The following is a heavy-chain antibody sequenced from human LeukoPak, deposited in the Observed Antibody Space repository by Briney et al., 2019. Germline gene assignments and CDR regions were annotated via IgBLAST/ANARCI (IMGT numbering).Heavy chain of an antibody. J-gene: IGHJ5*02. Sequence: GGSLRLSCAASGFTFSDYYMSWIRQAPGKGLEWVSYISSSGSTIYYADSVKGRFTISRDNAKNSLYLQMNSLRAEDTAVYYCARDRITVLPDSSSGYNWFDPWGRGTLVTVSS. D-gene: IGHD3-22*01. CDR1: GFTFSDYY. V-gene: IGHV3-11*04. CDR2: ISSSGSTI. CDR3: ARDRITVLPDSSSGYNWFDP.